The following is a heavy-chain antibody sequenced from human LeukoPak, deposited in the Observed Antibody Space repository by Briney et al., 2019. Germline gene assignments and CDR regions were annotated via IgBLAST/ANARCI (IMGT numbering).Heavy chain of an antibody. V-gene: IGHV4-34*01. Sequence: NPSETLSLTCAVYGGSFSGYCWSWVRQPPGKGLEWIGEINHSGSTNYNPSLKSRVSISVATSKNQYSLRLSSVAAADTAVYYCASGGSCYDYGGQGTLVTVSS. CDR2: INHSGST. J-gene: IGHJ4*02. CDR1: GGSFSGYC. D-gene: IGHD2-2*01. CDR3: ASGGSCYDY.